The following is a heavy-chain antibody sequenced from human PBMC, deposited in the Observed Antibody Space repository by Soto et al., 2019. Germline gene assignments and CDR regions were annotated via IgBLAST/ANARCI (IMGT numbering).Heavy chain of an antibody. CDR3: ARDTLEDYCSSTSCYYYGMDV. D-gene: IGHD2-2*01. CDR2: ISSSSYI. V-gene: IGHV3-21*01. CDR1: GFTFSSYS. J-gene: IGHJ6*02. Sequence: GGSLRLSCAASGFTFSSYSMNWVRQAPGKGLEWVSSISSSSYIYYADSVKGRFTISRDNAKNSLYLQMNSLRAEDTAVYYCARDTLEDYCSSTSCYYYGMDVWGQGTTVTVSS.